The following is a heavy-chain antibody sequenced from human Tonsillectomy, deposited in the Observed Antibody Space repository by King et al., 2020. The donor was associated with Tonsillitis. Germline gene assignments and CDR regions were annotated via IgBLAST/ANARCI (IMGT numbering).Heavy chain of an antibody. Sequence: VQLVESGGGLVQPGGALRLSCSASGFTFSSYAMHWVRQAPGKGQEYVSAICSNGGSTYYADSVKGRFTISSDNSKNTLYLQMSSLRAEDTAVYYCVKSGGAFDIWGQGTMVTVSS. CDR2: ICSNGGST. D-gene: IGHD3-16*01. J-gene: IGHJ3*02. CDR1: GFTFSSYA. CDR3: VKSGGAFDI. V-gene: IGHV3-64D*06.